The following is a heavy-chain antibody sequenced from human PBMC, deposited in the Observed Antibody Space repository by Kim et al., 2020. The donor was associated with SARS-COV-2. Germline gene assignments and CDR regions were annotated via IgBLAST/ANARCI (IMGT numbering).Heavy chain of an antibody. CDR1: GGSVSSGSYY. V-gene: IGHV4-61*01. Sequence: SETLSLTCTVSGGSVSSGSYYWSWIRQPPGKGLEWIGYIYSSGNSNYNPSLKSRVTISVDTSKNQFSLKVSSVTAADTAVYYRARRNYYDSSGYYY. CDR3: ARRNYYDSSGYYY. J-gene: IGHJ6*01. D-gene: IGHD3-22*01. CDR2: IYSSGNS.